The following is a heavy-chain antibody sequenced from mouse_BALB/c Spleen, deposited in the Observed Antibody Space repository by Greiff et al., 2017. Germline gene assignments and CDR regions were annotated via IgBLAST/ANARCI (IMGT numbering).Heavy chain of an antibody. V-gene: IGHV5-6-5*01. CDR3: ARELDDGYFFAY. D-gene: IGHD2-3*01. CDR2: ISSGGST. J-gene: IGHJ3*01. CDR1: GFTFSSYA. Sequence: EVKVVESGGGLVKPGGSLKLSCAASGFTFSSYAMSWVRQTPEKRLEWVASISSGGSTYYPDSVKGRFTISRDNARNILYLQMSSLRSEDTAMYYCARELDDGYFFAYWGQGTLVTVSA.